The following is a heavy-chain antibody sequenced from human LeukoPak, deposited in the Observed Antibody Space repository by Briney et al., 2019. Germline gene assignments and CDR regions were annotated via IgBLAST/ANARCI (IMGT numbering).Heavy chain of an antibody. CDR1: GFTFSSYS. Sequence: PGGSLRPSCAASGFTFSSYSIHWVCQGPAKGLGWVSRINSDGSSTGYADSVKGRFTISRDNAKNTLYLQMNSLRAEGTAVYYCARSDLWFGELLAYWGQGTLVTVSS. CDR2: INSDGSST. V-gene: IGHV3-74*01. J-gene: IGHJ4*02. CDR3: ARSDLWFGELLAY. D-gene: IGHD3-10*01.